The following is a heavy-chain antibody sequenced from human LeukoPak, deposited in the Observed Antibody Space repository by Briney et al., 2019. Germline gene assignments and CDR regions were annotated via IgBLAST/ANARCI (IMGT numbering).Heavy chain of an antibody. CDR1: GFTFSDYY. J-gene: IGHJ4*02. D-gene: IGHD2-2*01. V-gene: IGHV3-11*04. CDR2: ISSSGSTI. CDR3: ARDGASPAVSFDY. Sequence: GGSLRLSCAASGFTFSDYYMSWIRQAPGKGLEWVSYISSSGSTIYYADSVKGRFTISRDNAKNSLYLQMNSLRAEDTAVYFCARDGASPAVSFDYWGQGTLVTVSS.